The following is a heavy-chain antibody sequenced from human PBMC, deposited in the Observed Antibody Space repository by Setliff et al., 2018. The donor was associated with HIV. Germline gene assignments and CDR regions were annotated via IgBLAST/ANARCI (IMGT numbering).Heavy chain of an antibody. CDR3: ARYKWNNWIFGWFDP. CDR2: IWYDGSSE. CDR1: GFNFNQYW. D-gene: IGHD1-20*01. Sequence: PGGSLRLSCAASGFNFNQYWMSWVRQAPGKGLEWVAVIWYDGSSEYYGDSVKGRFTISRDNSKKTLYLQMNSLRAEDTAVYYCARYKWNNWIFGWFDPWGQGTQVTVSS. V-gene: IGHV3-33*07. J-gene: IGHJ5*02.